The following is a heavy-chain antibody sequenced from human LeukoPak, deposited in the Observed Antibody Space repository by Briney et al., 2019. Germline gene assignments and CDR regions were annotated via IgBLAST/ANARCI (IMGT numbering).Heavy chain of an antibody. Sequence: ASVKVSCKASGGTFSSYAFSWVRQAPGQGLEWMGGIIPIFGTANYAQKFQGRVTITADESTSTAYMELSSLRSEDTAVYYCASSWGYYDILTGPYYYGMDVWGQGTTVTVSS. CDR2: IIPIFGTA. J-gene: IGHJ6*02. CDR1: GGTFSSYA. V-gene: IGHV1-69*01. D-gene: IGHD3-9*01. CDR3: ASSWGYYDILTGPYYYGMDV.